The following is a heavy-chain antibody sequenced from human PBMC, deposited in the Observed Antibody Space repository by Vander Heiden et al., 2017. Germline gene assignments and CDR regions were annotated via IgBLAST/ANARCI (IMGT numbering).Heavy chain of an antibody. CDR1: GGSFSGSY. CDR3: ARPRPGSRDFKD. J-gene: IGHJ1*01. CDR2: INHSGST. V-gene: IGHV4-34*01. Sequence: QVQLQPWRAGLLKPSETLSLTCAVHGGSFSGSYWNWIRQPPGNGRDWIVEINHSGSTNYNPSLKSRVTISVDTSKNQFSLKLSSVTAADTAVYYCARPRPGSRDFKDWGQGTLVTVSS.